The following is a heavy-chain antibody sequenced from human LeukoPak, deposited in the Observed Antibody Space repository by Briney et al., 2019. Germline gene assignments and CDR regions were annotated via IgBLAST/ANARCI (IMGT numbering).Heavy chain of an antibody. D-gene: IGHD3-3*01. J-gene: IGHJ4*02. CDR2: ISAYNGNT. CDR3: ARGLGIYGVVMTTPFDY. V-gene: IGHV1-18*01. CDR1: GYTFTNYG. Sequence: ASVKVSCKASGYTFTNYGISWGRQAPGQGLEWMGWISAYNGNTNYAQKLQGRVTMTRDTSTSTAYMDLRSLRSDDTAVYYCARGLGIYGVVMTTPFDYWGQGTLVTVSS.